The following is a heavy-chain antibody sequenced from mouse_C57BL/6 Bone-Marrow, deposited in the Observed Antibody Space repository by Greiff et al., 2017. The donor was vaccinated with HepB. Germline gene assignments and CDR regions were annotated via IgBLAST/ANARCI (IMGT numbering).Heavy chain of an antibody. CDR2: INPGSGGT. CDR1: GYTFTNYL. V-gene: IGHV1-54*01. Sequence: QVQLKESGAELVRPGTSVKVSCKASGYTFTNYLIEWVKQRPGPGLEWIGVINPGSGGTNYNEKFKGKATLTADESSSTAYMQLSTLTSEDTAVYFYARAGYYGSSSHFDFWGQGTTLTVSS. D-gene: IGHD1-1*01. J-gene: IGHJ2*01. CDR3: ARAGYYGSSSHFDF.